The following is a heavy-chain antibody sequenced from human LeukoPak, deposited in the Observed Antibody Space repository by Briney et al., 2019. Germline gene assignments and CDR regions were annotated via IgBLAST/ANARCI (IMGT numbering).Heavy chain of an antibody. CDR1: GFTFSSYS. CDR2: ISSSSSYI. D-gene: IGHD2-21*01. Sequence: GGSLRLSCAASGFTFSSYSMNWVRQAPGKGLEWVSSISSSSSYIYYADSVKGRFTISRDNAKNSLYLQMNSLRAEDTAVYYCARVIPGNAFDIWGQGTMVTVSS. CDR3: ARVIPGNAFDI. J-gene: IGHJ3*02. V-gene: IGHV3-21*01.